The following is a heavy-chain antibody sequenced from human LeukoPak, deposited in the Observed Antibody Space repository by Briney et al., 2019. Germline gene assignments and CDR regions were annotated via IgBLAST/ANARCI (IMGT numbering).Heavy chain of an antibody. D-gene: IGHD3-16*01. Sequence: GGSLRLSCAASGFTFSSYWMNWVRQAPGKGLEWVSYISSGSSAIYYADSVKGRFTISRDNAKNSLYLQMNSLRDEDTAVYYCARALGMTIDYWGQGTLVTVSS. CDR2: ISSGSSAI. CDR1: GFTFSSYW. V-gene: IGHV3-48*02. CDR3: ARALGMTIDY. J-gene: IGHJ4*02.